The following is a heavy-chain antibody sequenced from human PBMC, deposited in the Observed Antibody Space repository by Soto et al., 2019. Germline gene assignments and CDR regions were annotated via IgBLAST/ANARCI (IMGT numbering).Heavy chain of an antibody. CDR1: GYTFTGNY. V-gene: IGHV1-2*02. CDR3: VRGGGVDVVTPTRIVFDY. Sequence: QVQLVQSGAEVKKPGASVKVSCKVSGYTFTGNYMHWMRQAPGQGPEGMGWINPRNGDTDYAQKFQGLVTITRDTSISTAYMDLSRLTSDDTAISFCVRGGGVDVVTPTRIVFDYWGQGTLLTVSS. D-gene: IGHD2-21*02. J-gene: IGHJ4*02. CDR2: INPRNGDT.